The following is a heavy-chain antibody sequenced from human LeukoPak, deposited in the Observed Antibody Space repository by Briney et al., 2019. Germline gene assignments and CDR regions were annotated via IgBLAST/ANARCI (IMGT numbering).Heavy chain of an antibody. Sequence: GGSLRLSCAASVFTFRRDWVHSLRQAAGNEPGWVSRISTSGSSTSYADSVTCRFTISRDNGQNTLYLQLNSLRAQATAVYYFASYVTSNPSGMDGWGQGTTVTVCS. J-gene: IGHJ6*02. CDR3: ASYVTSNPSGMDG. CDR1: VFTFRRDW. D-gene: IGHD3-16*01. CDR2: ISTSGSST. V-gene: IGHV3-74*01.